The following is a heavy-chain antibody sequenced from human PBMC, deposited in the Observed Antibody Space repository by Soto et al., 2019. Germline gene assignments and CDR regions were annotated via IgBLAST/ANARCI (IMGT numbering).Heavy chain of an antibody. D-gene: IGHD6-25*01. CDR1: GGSISSSSYY. J-gene: IGHJ4*02. CDR2: IYYSRST. Sequence: QLQLQESGPGLVKPSETLSLTCTVSGGSISSSSYYWGWIRQPPGKGLEWIGSIYYSRSTYYNPSLKCRGTISVDTSTNQFSLKLSSVSAADPAVYYCARHGAGSDGDFDYCGQGTLVTVSS. CDR3: ARHGAGSDGDFDY. V-gene: IGHV4-39*01.